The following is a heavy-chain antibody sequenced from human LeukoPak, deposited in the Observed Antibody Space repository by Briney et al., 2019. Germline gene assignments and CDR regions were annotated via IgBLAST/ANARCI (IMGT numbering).Heavy chain of an antibody. J-gene: IGHJ4*02. CDR2: IYYSGTT. CDR1: GGSISSSPYY. Sequence: SETLSLTCTVSGGSISSSPYYWGWIRQPPGKGLEWIGSIYYSGTTHYNPSLESRVTISVDTSKNQFSLKLSSVTAADTAVYYCSMVRGVRGENYWGQGTLVTVSS. CDR3: SMVRGVRGENY. D-gene: IGHD3-10*01. V-gene: IGHV4-39*07.